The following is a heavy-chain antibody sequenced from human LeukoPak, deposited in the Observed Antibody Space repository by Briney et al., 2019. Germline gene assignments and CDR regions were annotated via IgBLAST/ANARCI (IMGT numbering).Heavy chain of an antibody. J-gene: IGHJ6*02. CDR3: AREKQGTGGMDV. V-gene: IGHV1-46*01. D-gene: IGHD7-27*01. CDR1: GYTFSTYF. Sequence: ASVKVSCQASGYTFSTYFTHWARQAPGQGLEWMGVINPRGDSTDYAQKFQGRVTVTMDTSTSIVYMELSSLRSEATAVYYCAREKQGTGGMDVWGQGAKVIVSS. CDR2: INPRGDST.